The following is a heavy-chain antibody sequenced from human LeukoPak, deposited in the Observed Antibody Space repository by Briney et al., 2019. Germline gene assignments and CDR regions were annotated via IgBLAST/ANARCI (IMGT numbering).Heavy chain of an antibody. CDR1: GFTFSSHA. CDR2: ISGSGGST. Sequence: GGSLRLSCAASGFTFSSHAMSWVRQAPGKGLEWVSAISGSGGSTYYADSVKGRFTISRDNSKNTLYLQMNSLRAEDTAVYYCAKAPSGGLYYYDYWGQGTLVTVSS. CDR3: AKAPSGGLYYYDY. V-gene: IGHV3-23*01. D-gene: IGHD3-10*01. J-gene: IGHJ4*02.